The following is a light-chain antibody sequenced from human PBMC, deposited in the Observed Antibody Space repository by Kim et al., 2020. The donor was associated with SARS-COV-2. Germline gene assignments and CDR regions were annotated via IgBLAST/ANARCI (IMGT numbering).Light chain of an antibody. J-gene: IGKJ2*01. V-gene: IGKV1-5*03. CDR1: QSVGDR. CDR3: QQYESYSPYT. Sequence: DIQMTQSPSTLSESVGDRVTITCRASQSVGDRLAWYQQKPGKAPKLLIYKASSLESGVPSRFSGSGSGTEFTLTIRSLQPDDFATYYCQQYESYSPYTFGQGTKLEI. CDR2: KAS.